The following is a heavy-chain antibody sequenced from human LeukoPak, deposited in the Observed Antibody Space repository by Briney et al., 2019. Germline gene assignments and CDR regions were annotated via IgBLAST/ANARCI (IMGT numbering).Heavy chain of an antibody. J-gene: IGHJ4*02. CDR2: ISSSGGST. CDR3: AKEGQRSSGSYYVY. Sequence: PGGSLRLSCAASGFTFSSYAMSWVRQAPGEGLEWVSAISSSGGSTYYADSVKGRFTISRDNSKNTLYLQMNSLRAEDTAVYYCAKEGQRSSGSYYVYWGQGTLVTVSS. V-gene: IGHV3-23*01. D-gene: IGHD3-10*01. CDR1: GFTFSSYA.